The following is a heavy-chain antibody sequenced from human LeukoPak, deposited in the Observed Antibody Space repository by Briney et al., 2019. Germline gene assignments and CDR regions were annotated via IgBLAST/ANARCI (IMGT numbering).Heavy chain of an antibody. CDR1: GGSISSSNR. D-gene: IGHD2-2*01. V-gene: IGHV4-4*02. J-gene: IGHJ4*02. Sequence: PSGTLSLTCAVSGGSISSSNRCSWVRQPPGKGLEWIGEIYHSGSTNYDPSLKSRVTISVDKSKNQFSLKLSSVTAADTAVYYCATLLCSSTTCYFAYWGQGTLVTVSS. CDR3: ATLLCSSTTCYFAY. CDR2: IYHSGST.